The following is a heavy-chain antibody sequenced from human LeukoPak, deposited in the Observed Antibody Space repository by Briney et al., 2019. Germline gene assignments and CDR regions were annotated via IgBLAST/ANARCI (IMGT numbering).Heavy chain of an antibody. D-gene: IGHD6-19*01. Sequence: GGSLRLSCAASEFTFSSYAMTWVRQAPGKGLEWVSGISAGGGTTYYADCVKGRFSISRDNSKKTVYLQMNSLRAEDTAGYYCAKDSSGWSQLYMDLWGKGTTVTVSS. CDR1: EFTFSSYA. CDR2: ISAGGGTT. CDR3: AKDSSGWSQLYMDL. V-gene: IGHV3-23*01. J-gene: IGHJ6*03.